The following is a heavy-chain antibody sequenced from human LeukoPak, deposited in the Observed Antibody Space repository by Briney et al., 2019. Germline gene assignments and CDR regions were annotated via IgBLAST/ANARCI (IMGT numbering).Heavy chain of an antibody. CDR3: ARINYGDYRYGMDV. Sequence: ASVKVPCKASGYTFTSYDINWVRQATGQGLEWMGWMNPNSGNTGYAQKFQGRVTMTRDTSISTAYMELSSLRSEDTAVYYCARINYGDYRYGMDVWGQGTTVTVSS. D-gene: IGHD4-17*01. V-gene: IGHV1-8*01. J-gene: IGHJ6*02. CDR1: GYTFTSYD. CDR2: MNPNSGNT.